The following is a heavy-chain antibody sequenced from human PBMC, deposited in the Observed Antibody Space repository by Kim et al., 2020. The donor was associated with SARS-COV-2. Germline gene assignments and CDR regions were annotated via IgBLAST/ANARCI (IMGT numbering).Heavy chain of an antibody. V-gene: IGHV3-23*01. Sequence: GGSLRLSCAASGFTFSSYAMSWVRQAPGKGLEWISAISGSGGSTYYVDSVKGRFTISRDNSKNTLYLQMNSLRAEDTAVYYCAKVEFFVPDVWGQGTTVTVSS. CDR1: GFTFSSYA. CDR3: AKVEFFVPDV. D-gene: IGHD3-10*01. CDR2: ISGSGGST. J-gene: IGHJ6*02.